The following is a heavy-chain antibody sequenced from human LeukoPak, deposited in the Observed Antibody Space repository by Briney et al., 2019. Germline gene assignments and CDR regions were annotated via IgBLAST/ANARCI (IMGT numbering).Heavy chain of an antibody. CDR2: IYYSGST. V-gene: IGHV4-59*01. Sequence: SETLSLTCTVSGGXISSYYWSWIRQPPGKGLEWLGYIYYSGSTYYNPSLKSRVTISVDTSKNQFSLKLTSVTAADTAVYYCARDRRAGQSGYWFDPWGQGTLVTVSS. J-gene: IGHJ5*02. D-gene: IGHD3-22*01. CDR1: GGXISSYY. CDR3: ARDRRAGQSGYWFDP.